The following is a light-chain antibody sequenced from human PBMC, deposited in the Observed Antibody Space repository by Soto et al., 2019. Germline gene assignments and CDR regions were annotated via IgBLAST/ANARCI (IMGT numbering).Light chain of an antibody. CDR3: SSFTSKSSLM. CDR1: MRDVGAYNL. CDR2: EVR. J-gene: IGLJ3*02. Sequence: QSVLTQPASVSGSPGQSITISCAGTMRDVGAYNLVSWYQQHPGRAPQLILYEVRNRPSGISFRFSGSKSGNTASLTISGLQAEDEADYYCSSFTSKSSLMFGGGTKLTVL. V-gene: IGLV2-14*01.